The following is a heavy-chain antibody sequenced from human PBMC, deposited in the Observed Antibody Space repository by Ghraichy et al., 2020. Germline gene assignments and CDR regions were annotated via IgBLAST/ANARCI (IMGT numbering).Heavy chain of an antibody. Sequence: SETLSLTCAVSGGSISSGDWWSWVRQPPGKGLEWIGEIYRSGSTNYNPSLKSRVTISVEKSKNQFSLKLTSVTAADTAVYYCSRTEDYYDSIVRPPLSWGQGTLVTVSS. D-gene: IGHD3-22*01. CDR2: IYRSGST. CDR1: GGSISSGDW. CDR3: SRTEDYYDSIVRPPLS. V-gene: IGHV4-4*02. J-gene: IGHJ5*02.